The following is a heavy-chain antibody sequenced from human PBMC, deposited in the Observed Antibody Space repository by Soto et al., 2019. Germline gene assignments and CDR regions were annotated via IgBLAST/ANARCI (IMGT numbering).Heavy chain of an antibody. CDR2: FDPEDGET. J-gene: IGHJ4*02. V-gene: IGHV1-24*01. Sequence: GASVKVSCKVSGYTLTELSMHWVRQAPGKGLEWMGGFDPEDGETIYAQKFQGRVSISVDTSKNHFSLQLRSVTAADTAVYYCARVGGDDFGDSGGFDYWGQGTLVTVSS. CDR1: GYTLTELS. CDR3: ARVGGDDFGDSGGFDY. D-gene: IGHD4-17*01.